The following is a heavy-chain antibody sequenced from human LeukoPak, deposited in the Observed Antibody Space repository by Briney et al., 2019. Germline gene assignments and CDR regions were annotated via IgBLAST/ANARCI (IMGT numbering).Heavy chain of an antibody. CDR2: IIPIFGTA. CDR1: GYTFTSYY. Sequence: SVKVSCKASGYTFTSYYMHWVRHAPGQGLEWMGGIIPIFGTANYAQKFQGRVTITADESTSTAYMELSSLRSEDTAVYYCARDARPYNWNYVPFDYWGQGTLVTVSS. D-gene: IGHD1-7*01. V-gene: IGHV1-69*13. CDR3: ARDARPYNWNYVPFDY. J-gene: IGHJ4*02.